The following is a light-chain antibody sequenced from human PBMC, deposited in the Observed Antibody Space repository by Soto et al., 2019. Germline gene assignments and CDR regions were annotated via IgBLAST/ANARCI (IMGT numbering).Light chain of an antibody. CDR3: CSYAGSRYYV. J-gene: IGLJ1*01. CDR2: EGS. Sequence: QSVLNQPASVSGSLGQSITISCTGTSSDVGSYNLVSWYQQHPGKAPKLMIYEGSKRPSGVSNRFSGSKSGNTASLTISGLQAEDEADYYCCSYAGSRYYVFGTGTKVTVL. V-gene: IGLV2-23*01. CDR1: SSDVGSYNL.